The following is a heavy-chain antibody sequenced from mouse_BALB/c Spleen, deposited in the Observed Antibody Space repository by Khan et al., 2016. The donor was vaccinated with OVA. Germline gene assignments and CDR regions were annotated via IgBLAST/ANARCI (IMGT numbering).Heavy chain of an antibody. J-gene: IGHJ2*01. CDR3: ARGNYYGYYFDY. CDR1: GYSITNNYA. D-gene: IGHD1-1*01. CDR2: ISYSGST. V-gene: IGHV3-2*02. Sequence: VQLKQSGPGLVKPSQSLSLTCNVTGYSITNNYAWNWIRQFPGNKLEWMGYISYSGSTNYNPSLKSRISITRDTSKNQFFLKLNSVTTEDTATYYCARGNYYGYYFDYWGQGTTLTVSS.